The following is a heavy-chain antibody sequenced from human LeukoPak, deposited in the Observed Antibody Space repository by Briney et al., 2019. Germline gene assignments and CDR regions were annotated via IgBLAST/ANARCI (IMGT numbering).Heavy chain of an antibody. CDR1: GFTFSNYG. Sequence: PGGSLRLSCAASGFTFSNYGMHWVRQAPGKGLEWVAFIRSDGINKYHADSVKGRFTISRDNSKNTLYLQMNSLRAEDTAVYNCAKLGKTENHYGSGRFSYYYYMDVWGKGTTVTISS. CDR2: IRSDGINK. V-gene: IGHV3-30*02. J-gene: IGHJ6*03. CDR3: AKLGKTENHYGSGRFSYYYYMDV. D-gene: IGHD3-10*01.